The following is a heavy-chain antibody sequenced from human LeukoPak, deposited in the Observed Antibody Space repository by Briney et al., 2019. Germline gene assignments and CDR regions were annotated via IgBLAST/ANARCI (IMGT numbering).Heavy chain of an antibody. CDR3: ASASSHRIAAGGDY. J-gene: IGHJ4*02. CDR1: GFSFSNYW. D-gene: IGHD6-13*01. CDR2: INGDGSSR. Sequence: GGSLRLSCAASGFSFSNYWMHWVRQVPGKGLVWVSRINGDGSSRNYADSVKGRFTISRDNAKNTLYLQMKSLRAEDTAVYYCASASSHRIAAGGDYWGQGTLVTVSS. V-gene: IGHV3-74*01.